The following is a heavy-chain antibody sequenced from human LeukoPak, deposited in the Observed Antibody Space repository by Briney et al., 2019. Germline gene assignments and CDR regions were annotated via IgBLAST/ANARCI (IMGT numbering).Heavy chain of an antibody. CDR2: IYVTGGYI. J-gene: IGHJ3*02. CDR1: GFTFSRFS. Sequence: GGSLRLSCATCGFTFSRFSMRWVRQAPGKGLEWVASIYVTGGYINYADSVKGRVTISRDNANSSVYLQMSSLRAKDTAVYYCAGDSPFRWFSSGSFAFDIWGQGTMVTVSS. V-gene: IGHV3-21*01. CDR3: AGDSPFRWFSSGSFAFDI. D-gene: IGHD1-26*01.